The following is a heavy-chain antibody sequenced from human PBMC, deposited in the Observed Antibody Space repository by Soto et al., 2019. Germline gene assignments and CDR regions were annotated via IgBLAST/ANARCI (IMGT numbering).Heavy chain of an antibody. V-gene: IGHV3-30*03. Sequence: GGSLRLSCAASGFTFSSYGMHWVRQAPGKGLEWVAVISYDGSEKYYADSVKGRFTISRDDSRNTVSLQMNSLRAEDTAVYYCAANRAYNYYYGMDVWGQGTTVTVSS. CDR3: AANRAYNYYYGMDV. J-gene: IGHJ6*02. CDR2: ISYDGSEK. CDR1: GFTFSSYG. D-gene: IGHD3-16*01.